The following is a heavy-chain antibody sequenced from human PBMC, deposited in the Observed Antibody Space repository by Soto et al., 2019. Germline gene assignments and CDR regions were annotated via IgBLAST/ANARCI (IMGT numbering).Heavy chain of an antibody. CDR2: SSNSGTFS. V-gene: IGHV3-11*06. J-gene: IGHJ4*02. CDR3: ARSGDNYNRLDY. D-gene: IGHD1-1*01. CDR1: GFTFSDYY. Sequence: LRLSCEGSGFTFSDYYISWIRQAPGKGLEWISYSSNSGTFSRYTDSVKGRFSISRDNTKNLLYLQMNSLRAEDTAVYYCARSGDNYNRLDYWGQGTPVTVSS.